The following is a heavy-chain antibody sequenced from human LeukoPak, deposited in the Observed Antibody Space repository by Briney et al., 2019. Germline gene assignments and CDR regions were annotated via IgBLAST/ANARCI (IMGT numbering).Heavy chain of an antibody. CDR1: GFTFSSYA. D-gene: IGHD5-24*01. J-gene: IGHJ4*02. V-gene: IGHV3-23*01. CDR2: ISGSGGST. CDR3: AKDARRDGYSYDY. Sequence: GGSLRLSCAASGFTFSSYAMTWVRQAPGKGLEWVSGISGSGGSTNYADSVEGRFTVSRDNSNNTVYLQMNSLRADDTAVYYCAKDARRDGYSYDYWGQGTLVTVSS.